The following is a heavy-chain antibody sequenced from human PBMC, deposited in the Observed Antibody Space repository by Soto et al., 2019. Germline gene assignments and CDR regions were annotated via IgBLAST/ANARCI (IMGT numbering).Heavy chain of an antibody. D-gene: IGHD1-26*01. CDR3: ARGHSASYQRLDAFDI. CDR2: INAGNGNT. CDR1: GYTFTSYA. Sequence: GASVKVSCKASGYTFTSYAMHWVRQAPGQRLEWMGWINAGNGNTKYSQKFQGRVTITRDTSASTAYMELSSLRPEDTAVYYCARGHSASYQRLDAFDIWGQGTMVTVSS. J-gene: IGHJ3*02. V-gene: IGHV1-3*01.